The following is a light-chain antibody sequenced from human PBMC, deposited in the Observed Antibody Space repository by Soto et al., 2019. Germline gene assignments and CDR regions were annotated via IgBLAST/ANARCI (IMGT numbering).Light chain of an antibody. J-gene: IGKJ1*01. CDR1: QGISNY. V-gene: IGKV1-27*01. CDR3: XXYNSAPWT. Sequence: DIRMTQSPSSLFASVGDRVTITCRASQGISNYLAWYQQKPGKDPKLLIYAASTLQSGVPSRFSGSGSGTDFSLTISSLQPEDVXXYXXXXYNSAPWTFGQGTKVEIK. CDR2: AAS.